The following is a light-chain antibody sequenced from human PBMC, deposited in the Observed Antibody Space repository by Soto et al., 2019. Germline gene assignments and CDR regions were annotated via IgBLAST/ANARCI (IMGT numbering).Light chain of an antibody. Sequence: QSALTQPASVSGSPGQSITISYTGTSSDVGGYNYVSWYQQHPGKAPKLMIYEVSNRPSGVSNRFSGSKSGNTASLTISGLQAEDEADYYCSSYTSSSTRVFGTGTKLTVL. CDR2: EVS. V-gene: IGLV2-14*01. CDR3: SSYTSSSTRV. J-gene: IGLJ1*01. CDR1: SSDVGGYNY.